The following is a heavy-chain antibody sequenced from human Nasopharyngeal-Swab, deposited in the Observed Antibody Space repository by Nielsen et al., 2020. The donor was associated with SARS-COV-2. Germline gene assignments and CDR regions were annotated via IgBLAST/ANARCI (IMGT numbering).Heavy chain of an antibody. D-gene: IGHD3-22*01. CDR2: INHSGST. Sequence: WIRQPPGKGLEWIGEINHSGSTNYNPSLKSRVTISVDTSKNQFSLKLSSVTAADTAVYYCARGTVYYYDSSGYYYYYCYGMDVWGQGTTVTVSS. J-gene: IGHJ6*02. V-gene: IGHV4-34*01. CDR3: ARGTVYYYDSSGYYYYYCYGMDV.